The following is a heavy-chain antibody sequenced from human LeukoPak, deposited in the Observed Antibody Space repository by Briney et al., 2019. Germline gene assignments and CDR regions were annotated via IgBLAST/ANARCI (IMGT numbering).Heavy chain of an antibody. V-gene: IGHV1-69*05. CDR1: GGTFSSYA. CDR2: IIPIIGTA. CDR3: ARAPYYYDSSGYYRSHLDY. Sequence: SVKVSCKASGGTFSSYAISWVRQAPGQGLEWMGGIIPIIGTANYAQKFQGRVTITTDESTSTAYMELSSLRSEDTAVYYCARAPYYYDSSGYYRSHLDYWGQGTLVTVSS. J-gene: IGHJ4*02. D-gene: IGHD3-22*01.